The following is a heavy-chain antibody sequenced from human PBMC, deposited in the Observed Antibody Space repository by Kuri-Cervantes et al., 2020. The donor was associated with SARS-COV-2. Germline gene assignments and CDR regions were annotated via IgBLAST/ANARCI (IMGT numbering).Heavy chain of an antibody. Sequence: ASVKVSCKVSGYTLTELSMHWVRQAPGKGLEWMGGFDPEDGETIYAQKFQGRVTMTEDTSTDTAYMELSSPRSEDTAVYYCATGPPTSLGGNWFDPWGQGTLVTVSS. J-gene: IGHJ5*02. V-gene: IGHV1-24*01. CDR1: GYTLTELS. CDR3: ATGPPTSLGGNWFDP. D-gene: IGHD3-16*01. CDR2: FDPEDGET.